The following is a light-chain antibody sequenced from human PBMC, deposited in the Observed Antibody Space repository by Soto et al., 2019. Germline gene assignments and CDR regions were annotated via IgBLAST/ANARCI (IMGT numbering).Light chain of an antibody. J-gene: IGKJ5*01. V-gene: IGKV1-27*01. CDR3: QKYNSALFT. CDR1: QGISNY. CDR2: AAS. Sequence: DIQMTQSPSSLSASVGDRVTITCRASQGISNYLAWYQQKPGKVPKLLIYAASTLQSGVPSRFSGSGSGTDFSLTISSLQPEDVATYYCQKYNSALFTFGQGTRLEIK.